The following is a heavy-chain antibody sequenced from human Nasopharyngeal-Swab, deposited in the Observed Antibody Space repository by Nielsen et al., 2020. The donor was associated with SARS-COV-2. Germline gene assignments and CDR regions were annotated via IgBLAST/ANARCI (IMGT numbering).Heavy chain of an antibody. CDR2: ISHSGST. V-gene: IGHV4-30-2*01. CDR3: ARTSGTHYVSYMDV. CDR1: GGPIGAYS. J-gene: IGHJ6*03. D-gene: IGHD1-26*01. Sequence: SETLSLTCAVSGGPIGAYSWSWIRQPPGKGLEWIGSISHSGSTYNNPSLKSRIIISADRSKNQFSLKLNSVTAADTAVYFCARTSGTHYVSYMDVWGKGITVTVS.